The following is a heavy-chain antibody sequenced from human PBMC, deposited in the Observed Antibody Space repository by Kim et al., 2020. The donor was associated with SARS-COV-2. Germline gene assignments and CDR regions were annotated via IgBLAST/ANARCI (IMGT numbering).Heavy chain of an antibody. CDR1: GFTLRVHG. V-gene: IGHV3-33*05. CDR2: SPYEGRNE. J-gene: IGHJ4*01. Sequence: GGSLRLSCATSGFTLRVHGIHWVRQAPGRGLEWVAVSPYEGRNEKYADSVKGRFTISRDTSKNRLYLQMSRLRVEDTAVYYCARDGGSGWSPSYYFDNWG. D-gene: IGHD6-19*01. CDR3: ARDGGSGWSPSYYFDN.